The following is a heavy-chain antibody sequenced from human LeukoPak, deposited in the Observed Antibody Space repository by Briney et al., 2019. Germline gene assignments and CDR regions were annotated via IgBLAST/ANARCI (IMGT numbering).Heavy chain of an antibody. CDR1: GFTFSNAW. CDR3: TTDNDYVWGSYRYSHFDY. D-gene: IGHD3-16*02. V-gene: IGHV3-15*01. CDR2: IKSKTDGGTT. Sequence: GGSLRLSCAASGFTFSNAWMSWVRQAPGKGLEWVGRIKSKTDGGTTDYAAPVKGRFTISRDDSKNTLYLQMNSLKTEDTAVYYCTTDNDYVWGSYRYSHFDYWGQGTLVTVSS. J-gene: IGHJ4*02.